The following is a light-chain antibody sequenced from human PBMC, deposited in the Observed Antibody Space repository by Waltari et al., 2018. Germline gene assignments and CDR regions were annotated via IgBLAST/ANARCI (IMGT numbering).Light chain of an antibody. Sequence: DIQMTQSPSTLSASVGERVTITCRASQSISSWLAWYQQKPGKAPKLLIFKASSLESGVPSRFSGSGSGTEFTLTISSLQPDDFATYYCQQYNRYSGTFGQGTKVEIK. CDR3: QQYNRYSGT. J-gene: IGKJ1*01. CDR2: KAS. CDR1: QSISSW. V-gene: IGKV1-5*03.